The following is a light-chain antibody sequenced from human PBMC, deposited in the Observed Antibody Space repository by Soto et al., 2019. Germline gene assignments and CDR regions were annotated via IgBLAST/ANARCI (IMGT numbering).Light chain of an antibody. Sequence: QSALTQPASVSGSPGQSITISCTGTSSDVGNYNYVSWYQHHPGKAPKLMIYEVSYRPSGVSGLFSGSTSGNTASLTISGLQDEDEANYCCSSYTTSRTWVFGGGTKLTVL. J-gene: IGLJ3*02. CDR3: SSYTTSRTWV. CDR1: SSDVGNYNY. V-gene: IGLV2-14*01. CDR2: EVS.